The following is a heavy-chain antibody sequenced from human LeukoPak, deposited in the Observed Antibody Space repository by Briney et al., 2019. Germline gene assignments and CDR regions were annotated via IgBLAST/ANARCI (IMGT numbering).Heavy chain of an antibody. V-gene: IGHV1-2*02. CDR3: ARPYYYDSSGYYRNCYFDY. J-gene: IGHJ4*02. Sequence: ASVKVSCKASGYTFTGYYMHWVRQAPGQGLEWMGWINPISGGTNYAQKLQGRVTMTTDTSTSTAYMELRSLRSDDTAVYYCARPYYYDSSGYYRNCYFDYWGQGTLVTVSS. D-gene: IGHD3-22*01. CDR2: INPISGGT. CDR1: GYTFTGYY.